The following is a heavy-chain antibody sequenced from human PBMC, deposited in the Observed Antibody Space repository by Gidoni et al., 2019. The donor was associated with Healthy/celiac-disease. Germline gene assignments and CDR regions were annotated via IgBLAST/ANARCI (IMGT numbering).Heavy chain of an antibody. CDR2: INPNSGGT. D-gene: IGHD6-19*01. CDR3: ARDSEPIAVADYYGMDV. V-gene: IGHV1-2*05. CDR1: GYTFPRYY. J-gene: IGHJ6*02. Sequence: QVQLVQSGAEVKKPGASVKVSCKASGYTFPRYYMHWVQQAPGQGLEWMGRINPNSGGTNYAQKFQGRVTMNRDTSISSAYMELSRRRYDDTDGYYCARDSEPIAVADYYGMDVWGQGTTVTVSS.